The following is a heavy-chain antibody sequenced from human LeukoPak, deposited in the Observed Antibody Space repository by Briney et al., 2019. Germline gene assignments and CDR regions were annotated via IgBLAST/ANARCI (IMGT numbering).Heavy chain of an antibody. D-gene: IGHD5-24*01. V-gene: IGHV3-53*01. CDR1: GYTVSDNY. J-gene: IGHJ4*02. Sequence: PGGSLRLSCAASGYTVSDNYMSWIRQAPGQGLEWVSLIYAGGSTYYADSVKGRFTISRDNSKNTLFLQMDSLRHDDTAIYYCAADGYNYFDYWGQGTLVTVSS. CDR2: IYAGGST. CDR3: AADGYNYFDY.